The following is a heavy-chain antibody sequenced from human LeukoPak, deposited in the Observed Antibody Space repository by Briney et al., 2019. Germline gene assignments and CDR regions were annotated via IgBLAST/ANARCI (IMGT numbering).Heavy chain of an antibody. J-gene: IGHJ3*02. CDR3: ARVVVVPAATDAFDI. D-gene: IGHD2-2*01. V-gene: IGHV4-34*01. CDR2: INHSGST. Sequence: PSETLSLTCAVYGGSFSGYYWSWIRQPPGKGLEGIGEINHSGSTNYNPSLKSRVTISVDTSKNQFSLKLSSVTAADTAVYYCARVVVVPAATDAFDIWGQGTMVTVSS. CDR1: GGSFSGYY.